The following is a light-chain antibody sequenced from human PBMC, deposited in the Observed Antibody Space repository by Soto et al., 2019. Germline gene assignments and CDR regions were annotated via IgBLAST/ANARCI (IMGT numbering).Light chain of an antibody. V-gene: IGKV3-15*01. CDR2: GAS. CDR3: HQYNNWPYT. CDR1: QSVSSN. Sequence: EIVMTQSPATLSVSPGERATLSCRASQSVSSNLAWYQQKPGQAPRLLIYGASTRATGIPARLSGSGSGTEFTLTISSLQSEDFAVYYCHQYNNWPYTFGQGTKLEIK. J-gene: IGKJ2*01.